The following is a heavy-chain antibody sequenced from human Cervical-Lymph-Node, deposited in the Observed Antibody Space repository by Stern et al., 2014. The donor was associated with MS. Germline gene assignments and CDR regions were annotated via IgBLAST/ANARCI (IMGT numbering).Heavy chain of an antibody. J-gene: IGHJ4*02. V-gene: IGHV4-59*01. D-gene: IGHD3-22*01. CDR3: ARTYYYDSSGYYFDY. CDR2: IYYSGST. CDR1: GNSISGSS. Sequence: VQLEESGPGLVKPSEPLSLTCTVSGNSISGSSWTWIRQPPGKGREWIGYIYYSGSTRYNPSIKSRVSISVDTSKNQFSLELSSVTAADTAVYYCARTYYYDSSGYYFDYWGQGTLVTVSS.